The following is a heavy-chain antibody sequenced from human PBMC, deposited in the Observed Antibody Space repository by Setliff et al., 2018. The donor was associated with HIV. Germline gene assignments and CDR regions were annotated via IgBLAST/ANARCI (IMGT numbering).Heavy chain of an antibody. CDR3: ARDRPRGGGSLDAFDI. CDR1: GFTFSSYA. J-gene: IGHJ3*02. V-gene: IGHV3-30*14. D-gene: IGHD1-26*01. Sequence: PGGSLRLSCAASGFTFSSYAMHWVRQAPGKGLEWVAVISYDGINKYYADSVKGRFTISRENARNSLYLQMNSLRAEDTAVYYCARDRPRGGGSLDAFDIWGQGTMVTVSS. CDR2: ISYDGINK.